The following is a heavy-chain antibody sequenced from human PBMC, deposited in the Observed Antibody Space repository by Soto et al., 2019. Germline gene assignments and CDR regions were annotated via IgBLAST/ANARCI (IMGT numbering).Heavy chain of an antibody. CDR1: GYTFTSYG. J-gene: IGHJ6*02. V-gene: IGHV1-18*04. Sequence: GASVKVSCKTSGYTFTSYGISWVRQAPGQGLEWMGWISAYNGNTNYAQKLQGRVTMTTDTSTSTAYMELRSLRSDDTAVYYCARERGYDTSGYYLYYYYYGMDVRGQGTTVTVSS. CDR2: ISAYNGNT. D-gene: IGHD3-22*01. CDR3: ARERGYDTSGYYLYYYYYGMDV.